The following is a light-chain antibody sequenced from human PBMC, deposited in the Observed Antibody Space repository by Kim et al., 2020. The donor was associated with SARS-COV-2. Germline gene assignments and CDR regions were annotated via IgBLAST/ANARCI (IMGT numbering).Light chain of an antibody. Sequence: ASVRDRVIITCRASHPISTYLNLYRQRPGKAPSLLIYGASTLHSGVPSRFSGSGSGTDFTLTISSLQPEDFATYYCQQSYITPLTFGGGTKVDIK. CDR2: GAS. CDR3: QQSYITPLT. CDR1: HPISTY. V-gene: IGKV1-39*01. J-gene: IGKJ4*01.